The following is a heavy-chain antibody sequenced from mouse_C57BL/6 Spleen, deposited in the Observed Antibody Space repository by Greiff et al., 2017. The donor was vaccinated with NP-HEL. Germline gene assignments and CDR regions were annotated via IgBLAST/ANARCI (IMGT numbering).Heavy chain of an antibody. V-gene: IGHV5-4*03. CDR2: ISDGGSYT. CDR3: ARGRDYGSLAWFAC. Sequence: EVKLMESGGGLVKPGGSLKLSCAASGFTFSSYAMSWVRQTPEKRLEWVATISDGGSYTYYPDNVKGRFTISRDNAKNNLYLQMSHLKSEDTAMYYCARGRDYGSLAWFACWGQGTLVTVSA. J-gene: IGHJ3*01. CDR1: GFTFSSYA. D-gene: IGHD1-1*01.